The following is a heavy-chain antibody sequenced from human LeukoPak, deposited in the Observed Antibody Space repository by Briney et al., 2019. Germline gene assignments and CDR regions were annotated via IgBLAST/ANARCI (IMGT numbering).Heavy chain of an antibody. CDR2: IYHSGST. CDR3: ARDRGGRFGELFPL. CDR1: GYSISSGYY. Sequence: PSETLSLTCTVSGYSISSGYYWGWIRQPPGKGLEWIGSIYHSGSTYYNPSLKSRVTISVDTSKNQFSLKLSSVTAADTAVYYCARDRGGRFGELFPLWGQGTLVTVSS. V-gene: IGHV4-38-2*02. D-gene: IGHD3-10*01. J-gene: IGHJ4*02.